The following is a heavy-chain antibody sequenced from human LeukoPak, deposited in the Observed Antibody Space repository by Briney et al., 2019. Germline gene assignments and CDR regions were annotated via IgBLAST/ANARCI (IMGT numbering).Heavy chain of an antibody. J-gene: IGHJ6*02. D-gene: IGHD6-13*01. CDR3: ASIIVAAAGRGYYYYGMDV. Sequence: GESLKISCKGSGYSFTTYWIGWVRQMPGKGLEWMGIIYPDDSDTRYSPSFQGQVTISADRSISTAYLQWSSLKASDSAMYFCASIIVAAAGRGYYYYGMDVWGQGTTVTVSS. CDR2: IYPDDSDT. CDR1: GYSFTTYW. V-gene: IGHV5-51*01.